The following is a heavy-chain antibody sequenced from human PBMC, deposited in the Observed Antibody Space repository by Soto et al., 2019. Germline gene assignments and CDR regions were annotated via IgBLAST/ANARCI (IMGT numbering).Heavy chain of an antibody. J-gene: IGHJ4*02. CDR3: AKDTEYYYGSGSAFDY. V-gene: IGHV3-9*01. CDR1: RFTFDDYA. CDR2: ISWNSGSI. D-gene: IGHD3-10*01. Sequence: EVQLVESGGGLVQPGRSLRLSCAASRFTFDDYAMHWVRQAPGKGLEWVSGISWNSGSIGYADSVKGRFTISRDNAKNSLYLQMNSLRAEDTALYYCAKDTEYYYGSGSAFDYWGQGTLVTVSS.